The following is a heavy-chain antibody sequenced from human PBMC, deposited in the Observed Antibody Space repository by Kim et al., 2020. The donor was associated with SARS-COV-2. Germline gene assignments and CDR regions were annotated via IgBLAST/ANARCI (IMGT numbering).Heavy chain of an antibody. CDR2: IKQDGSEK. J-gene: IGHJ1*01. D-gene: IGHD3-10*01. CDR3: ARAAYYYGSGSPIH. CDR1: GFTFSSYW. Sequence: GGSLRLSCAASGFTFSSYWMSWVRQAPGKGLEWVANIKQDGSEKYYVDSVKGRFTISRDNAKNSLYLQMNSLRAEDTAVYYCARAAYYYGSGSPIHWGQGTLVTVSS. V-gene: IGHV3-7*01.